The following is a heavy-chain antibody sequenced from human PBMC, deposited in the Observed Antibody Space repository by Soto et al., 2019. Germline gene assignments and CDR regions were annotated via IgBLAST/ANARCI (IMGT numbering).Heavy chain of an antibody. V-gene: IGHV4-59*01. Sequence: SETLSLTCTVSGGSISSYYWSWIRQPPGKGQEWIGYIYYSGSTNYNPSLKSRVTISVDTSKNKFSLKLSSVTAADTAGYYYTRSLYGSGRHWFDPWRQGPLVTVSS. D-gene: IGHD3-10*01. CDR2: IYYSGST. CDR3: TRSLYGSGRHWFDP. CDR1: GGSISSYY. J-gene: IGHJ5*02.